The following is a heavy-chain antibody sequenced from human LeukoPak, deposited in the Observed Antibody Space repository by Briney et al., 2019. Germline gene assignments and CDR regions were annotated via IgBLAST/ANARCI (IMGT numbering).Heavy chain of an antibody. Sequence: GASVKVSCKASGYTFTSYGISWVRQAPGQGLEWMGWISAYNGNTNYAQKLQGRVTMTTDTSTSTAYMELRSLRSDDTAVYYCARALGLGLTGYYKVSWFDPWGQGTLVTVSS. CDR1: GYTFTSYG. J-gene: IGHJ5*02. V-gene: IGHV1-18*01. CDR3: ARALGLGLTGYYKVSWFDP. CDR2: ISAYNGNT. D-gene: IGHD3-9*01.